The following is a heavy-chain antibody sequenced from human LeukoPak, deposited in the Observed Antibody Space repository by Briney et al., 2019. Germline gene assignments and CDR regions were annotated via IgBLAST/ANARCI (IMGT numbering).Heavy chain of an antibody. Sequence: SETLSLTCTVSGGSISSYYWSWIRQPPGKGLEWIGYIYYSGSTNYNPSLKSRVTISVDTSKNQFSLKLSSVTAADTAVYYCARGDYASFDAFDIWGQGTMVTVSS. D-gene: IGHD4-17*01. CDR1: GGSISSYY. V-gene: IGHV4-59*12. J-gene: IGHJ3*02. CDR2: IYYSGST. CDR3: ARGDYASFDAFDI.